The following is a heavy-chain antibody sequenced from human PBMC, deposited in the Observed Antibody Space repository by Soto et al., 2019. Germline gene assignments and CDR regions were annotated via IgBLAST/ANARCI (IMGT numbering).Heavy chain of an antibody. CDR1: GDSIRNRNYY. CDR3: ARPLTAGGRRDAFNI. V-gene: IGHV4-39*01. CDR2: RYDDEST. Sequence: SETLSLTCTVSGDSIRNRNYYWGWIRQPPGKGIEWIVSRYDDESTFYNPSLKRRVTVSIDTSKKQFSLKMTSVTAAYMGVYYCARPLTAGGRRDAFNIWGHGTMVTVSS. D-gene: IGHD2-15*01. J-gene: IGHJ3*02.